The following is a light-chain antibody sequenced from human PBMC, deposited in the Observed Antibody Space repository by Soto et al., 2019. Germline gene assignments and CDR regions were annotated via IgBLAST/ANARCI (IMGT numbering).Light chain of an antibody. Sequence: QAVVTQPPSASGTPGQRVTISCSGGSSNIGYNYVYWYQQLPGTAPKLLIYRNNQRPSGVPDRFSGSKSGTSASLAISGLRSEDEADYYCAAWDDSLSGWVFGGGTKVTVL. CDR1: SSNIGYNY. CDR3: AAWDDSLSGWV. V-gene: IGLV1-47*01. J-gene: IGLJ3*02. CDR2: RNN.